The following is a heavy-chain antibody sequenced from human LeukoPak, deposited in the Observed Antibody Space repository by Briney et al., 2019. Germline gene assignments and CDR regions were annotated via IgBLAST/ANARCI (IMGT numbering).Heavy chain of an antibody. CDR3: ATGTLAAAGIDY. J-gene: IGHJ4*02. CDR2: IYYTGNT. V-gene: IGHV4-39*07. Sequence: PSETLSLTCTVSGGSISSSSYYWGWIRQPPGKGLEWIGSIYYTGNTYYNSSLKSRVTISLDTSKNQFSLKLSSVTAADTAVYYCATGTLAAAGIDYWGQGTLVTVSS. CDR1: GGSISSSSYY. D-gene: IGHD6-13*01.